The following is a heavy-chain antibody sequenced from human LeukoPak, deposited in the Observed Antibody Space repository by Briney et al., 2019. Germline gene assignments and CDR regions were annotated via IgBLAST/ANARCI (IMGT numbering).Heavy chain of an antibody. CDR2: INPNSGGT. CDR1: GYTFTGYY. D-gene: IGHD1-26*01. CDR3: ARGGSYYLWSYYFDY. V-gene: IGHV1-2*02. J-gene: IGHJ4*02. Sequence: ASVKVSCKASGYTFTGYYMHWVRQAPGQGLEWMGWINPNSGGTNYAQKFKGRVTMTRDTSISTAYMELSRLRSDDTAVYYCARGGSYYLWSYYFDYWGQGTLVTVSS.